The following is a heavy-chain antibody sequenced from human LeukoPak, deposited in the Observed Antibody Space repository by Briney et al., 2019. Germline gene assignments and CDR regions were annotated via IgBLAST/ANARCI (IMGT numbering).Heavy chain of an antibody. CDR2: IYSGGTT. V-gene: IGHV3-66*01. CDR1: GFTVSGNY. J-gene: IGHJ4*02. D-gene: IGHD3-22*01. CDR3: AAGYNDTSDLNY. Sequence: GGSLRLSCAASGFTVSGNYINWVRQAPGKGLEWVSIIYSGGTTYYTDSVKGGFTISRDNSKNALYLQMNILRAEDTAVYYCAAGYNDTSDLNYWGQGTLVTVSS.